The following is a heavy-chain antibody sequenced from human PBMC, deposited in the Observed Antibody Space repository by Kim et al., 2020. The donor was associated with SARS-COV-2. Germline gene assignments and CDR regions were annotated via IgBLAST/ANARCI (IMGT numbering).Heavy chain of an antibody. V-gene: IGHV3-11*05. CDR3: ARAGCYYGSGTKH. J-gene: IGHJ4*02. Sequence: GGSLRLSCAASGFTFSDYYMSWIRQAPGKGLEWVSYISSSSSYTNYADSVKGRFTISRDNAKNSLYLQMNSLRAEDTAVYYCARAGCYYGSGTKHWGQGTLDTVSS. CDR1: GFTFSDYY. CDR2: ISSSSSYT. D-gene: IGHD3-10*01.